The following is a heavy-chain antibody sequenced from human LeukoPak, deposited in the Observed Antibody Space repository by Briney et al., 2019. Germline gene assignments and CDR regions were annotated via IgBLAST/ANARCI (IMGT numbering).Heavy chain of an antibody. CDR1: GGSISSSSYY. J-gene: IGHJ4*02. CDR3: ARTRSGYDYFDY. V-gene: IGHV4-39*01. D-gene: IGHD5-12*01. Sequence: SETLSLTCTVSGGSISSSSYYWGWIRQPPGKGLEWVGSIYYSGSTYYNPSLKSRVTISVDTSKNQFSLKLSSVTAADTAVYYCARTRSGYDYFDYWGQGTLVTVSS. CDR2: IYYSGST.